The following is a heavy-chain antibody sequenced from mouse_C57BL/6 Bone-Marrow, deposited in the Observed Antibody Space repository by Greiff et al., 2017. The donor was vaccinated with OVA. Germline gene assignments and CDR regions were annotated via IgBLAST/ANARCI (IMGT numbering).Heavy chain of an antibody. CDR1: GFTFTDYY. CDR3: ARIYYSNYIWDLEV. D-gene: IGHD2-5*01. J-gene: IGHJ1*03. Sequence: EVQLVESGGGLVQPGGSLSLSCAASGFTFTDYYMSWVRQPPGKALEWFGFIRNNANGYTTEYSAAVKGRFTISRDNSQSILYLQMNALRAEDSATYYCARIYYSNYIWDLEVWGTGTTVTVSS. V-gene: IGHV7-3*01. CDR2: IRNNANGYTT.